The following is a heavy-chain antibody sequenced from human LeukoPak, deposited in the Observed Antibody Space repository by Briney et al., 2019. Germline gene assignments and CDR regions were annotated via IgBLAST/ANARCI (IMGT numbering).Heavy chain of an antibody. J-gene: IGHJ5*02. CDR2: INPNSGGT. Sequence: ASVKVSCKAYGYTFTGYYMHWVRQAPGQGLEWMGWINPNSGGTNYAQKFQGRVTMTRDTSISTAYMELSRLRSDDTAVYYCARDRYYDILTGHLNWFDPWGQGTLVTVSS. V-gene: IGHV1-2*02. CDR3: ARDRYYDILTGHLNWFDP. D-gene: IGHD3-9*01. CDR1: GYTFTGYY.